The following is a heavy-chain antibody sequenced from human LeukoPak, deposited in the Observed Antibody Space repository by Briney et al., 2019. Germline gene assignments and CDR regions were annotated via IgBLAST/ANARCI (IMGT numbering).Heavy chain of an antibody. J-gene: IGHJ4*02. V-gene: IGHV1-2*02. D-gene: IGHD6-13*01. CDR2: INPNSGGI. Sequence: ASVKVSCKASGYTFTGYYMHWVRQAPGQGLEWMGWINPNSGGINYAQKLQGRVTMTRDTSISTAYMELSRLRSDDTAVYYCARSIAAAGDLDYWGQGTLVTVSS. CDR3: ARSIAAAGDLDY. CDR1: GYTFTGYY.